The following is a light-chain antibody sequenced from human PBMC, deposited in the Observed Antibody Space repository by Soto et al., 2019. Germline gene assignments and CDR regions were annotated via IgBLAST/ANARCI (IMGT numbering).Light chain of an antibody. CDR1: SSDVGGYNY. CDR2: DVS. V-gene: IGLV2-14*01. Sequence: QSALTPPASVSGSPGQSITISCTGTSSDVGGYNYVSWYQQHPGKAPKLMIYDVSNRPSGVSNRFSGSKSGNTASLTISGFQAEDEAGYYCSSYTSSSTSFFGTGTKVTVL. J-gene: IGLJ1*01. CDR3: SSYTSSSTSF.